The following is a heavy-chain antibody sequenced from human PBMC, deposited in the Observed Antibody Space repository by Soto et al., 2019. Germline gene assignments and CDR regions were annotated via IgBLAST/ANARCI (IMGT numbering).Heavy chain of an antibody. CDR3: ARDWAGSYGMDV. CDR1: GFTFSSYA. Sequence: QVQLVESGGGVVQPGRSLRLSCAASGFTFSSYAMHWVRQAPGKGLEWVAVISYDGSNKYYADSVKGRFTISRDNSKSTLYMQMNSLRAEDTAVYYGARDWAGSYGMDVWGQGTTVTVFS. V-gene: IGHV3-30-3*01. J-gene: IGHJ6*02. CDR2: ISYDGSNK. D-gene: IGHD3-16*01.